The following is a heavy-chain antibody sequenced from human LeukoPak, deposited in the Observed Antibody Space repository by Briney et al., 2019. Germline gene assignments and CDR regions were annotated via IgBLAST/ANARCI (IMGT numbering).Heavy chain of an antibody. Sequence: ASVKVSCKASGYTFTGYYMHWVRQAPGQGLEWMGWINPNGGGTNYAQKFQGRVTMTRDTSISTAYMELSRLRSDDTAVYYCARDRGVDYCSGGSCSHYYYYMDVWGKGTTVTVSS. V-gene: IGHV1-2*02. CDR2: INPNGGGT. CDR1: GYTFTGYY. D-gene: IGHD2-15*01. CDR3: ARDRGVDYCSGGSCSHYYYYMDV. J-gene: IGHJ6*03.